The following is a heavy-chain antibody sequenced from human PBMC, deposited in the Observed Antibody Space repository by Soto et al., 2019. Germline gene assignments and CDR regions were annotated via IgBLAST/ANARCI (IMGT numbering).Heavy chain of an antibody. D-gene: IGHD3-22*01. Sequence: RGSLRLPCVSFGFTFSSYAMSGVRQAPGPGLERVSAISGSGGSTYYADSVKVRFTISRDNSKNTLYPQMNSLRAEDTAVYYCAKMPTYYYDRCGYNSKYWGEVNLVTVSS. CDR3: AKMPTYYYDRCGYNSKY. CDR1: GFTFSSYA. CDR2: ISGSGGST. J-gene: IGHJ4*02. V-gene: IGHV3-23*01.